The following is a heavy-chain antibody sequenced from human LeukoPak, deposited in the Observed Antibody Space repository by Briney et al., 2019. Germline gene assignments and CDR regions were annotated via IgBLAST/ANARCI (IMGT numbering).Heavy chain of an antibody. CDR2: INHSGST. V-gene: IGHV4-34*01. Sequence: PSETLSLTCAVYGGSFSGYYWSWIRQPPGKGLEWIGEINHSGSTNYNPSLKSRVTISVDTSKNQFSLKLSSVTAADTAVYYCAREGGDSYYYYYGMDVWGKGTTVTVSS. CDR3: AREGGDSYYYYYGMDV. J-gene: IGHJ6*04. CDR1: GGSFSGYY. D-gene: IGHD1-26*01.